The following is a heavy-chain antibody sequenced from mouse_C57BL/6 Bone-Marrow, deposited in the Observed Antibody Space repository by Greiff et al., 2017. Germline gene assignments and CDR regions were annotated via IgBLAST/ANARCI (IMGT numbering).Heavy chain of an antibody. J-gene: IGHJ1*03. D-gene: IGHD1-1*01. CDR3: ARTVWNYGSSDWYFDV. CDR2: IDPSDSYT. CDR1: GYTFTSYW. V-gene: IGHV1-59*01. Sequence: QVQLQQPGAELVRPGTSVKLSCKASGYTFTSYWMHWVKQRPGQGLEWIGVIDPSDSYTNYNQKFKGKSTLTVDKSSSTAYMQLSSLTSEDSAVYYCARTVWNYGSSDWYFDVWGTGTTVTVSS.